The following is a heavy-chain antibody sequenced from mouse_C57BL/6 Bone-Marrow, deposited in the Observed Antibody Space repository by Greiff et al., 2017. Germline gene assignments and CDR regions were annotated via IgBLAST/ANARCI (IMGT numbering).Heavy chain of an antibody. CDR2: ITHSGET. D-gene: IGHD1-1*01. CDR1: GFPITSGYY. J-gene: IGHJ1*03. CDR3: AGDSPYYYGIRGGWYFDV. Sequence: VQLQESGPGLVKPSQSLFLTCSITGFPITSGYYWIWIRQSPGKPLEWMGYITHSGETFYNPSLQSPISITRETSKNQFFLQLNSVTTEDTAMYYWAGDSPYYYGIRGGWYFDVWGTGTTVTVSS. V-gene: IGHV12-3*01.